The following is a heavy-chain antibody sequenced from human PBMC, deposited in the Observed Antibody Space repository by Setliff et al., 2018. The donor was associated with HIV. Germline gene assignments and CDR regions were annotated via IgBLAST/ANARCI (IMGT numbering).Heavy chain of an antibody. CDR2: IKSKTDGGTT. J-gene: IGHJ5*02. D-gene: IGHD5-12*01. CDR3: TTEDPWLRFGH. Sequence: ETLSLTCNVSSGSVNNYWWTWIRQPPGKGLEWVGHIKSKTDGGTTDYAAPVKGRFTISRDDSKTTLYLQMNSLKTEDTAVYYCTTEDPWLRFGHWGQGTLVTVSS. V-gene: IGHV3-15*05. CDR1: SGSVNNYW.